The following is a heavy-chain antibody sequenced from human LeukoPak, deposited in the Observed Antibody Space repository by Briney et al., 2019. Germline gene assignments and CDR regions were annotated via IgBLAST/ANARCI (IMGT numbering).Heavy chain of an antibody. V-gene: IGHV3-30*18. CDR3: AKEPTSYSSGWYFHH. CDR1: GFTFSSYG. J-gene: IGHJ1*01. CDR2: ISHDGRTA. D-gene: IGHD6-25*01. Sequence: PGRSLRLSCAASGFTFSSYGMHWVRQAPGKGLEWVAVISHDGRTAFHADSVKGRFTISRDNSKNTLDLQMFSLRVEDTAVYYCAKEPTSYSSGWYFHHWGQGTLVTVSS.